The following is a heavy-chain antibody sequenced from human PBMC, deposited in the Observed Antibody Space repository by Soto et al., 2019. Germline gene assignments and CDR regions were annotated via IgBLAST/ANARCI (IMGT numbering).Heavy chain of an antibody. CDR1: GGSIRGHY. CDR3: ARDSQIWFDP. J-gene: IGHJ5*02. V-gene: IGHV4-4*07. Sequence: QVQLQESGPGLLKPSETLSLTCTVSGGSIRGHYWSWIRQPAGKGPQWIGRIYASGSSNYNPSLKRRVNLSVDTSKSQISLKMTSVTAADTAVYYCARDSQIWFDPWGQGTLVTVSS. CDR2: IYASGSS.